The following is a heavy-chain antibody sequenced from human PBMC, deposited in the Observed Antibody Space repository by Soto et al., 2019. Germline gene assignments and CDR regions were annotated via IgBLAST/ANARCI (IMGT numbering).Heavy chain of an antibody. Sequence: GASVKVSCKASGGTFSSYAISWVRQAPGQGLEWMGGIIPIFGTANYAQKFQGRVTITADESTSTAYMELSSLRSEDTAVYYCARGLFGVVPTNSPYYYGMDVWGQGTTVTVSS. CDR2: IIPIFGTA. V-gene: IGHV1-69*13. D-gene: IGHD3-3*01. CDR1: GGTFSSYA. CDR3: ARGLFGVVPTNSPYYYGMDV. J-gene: IGHJ6*02.